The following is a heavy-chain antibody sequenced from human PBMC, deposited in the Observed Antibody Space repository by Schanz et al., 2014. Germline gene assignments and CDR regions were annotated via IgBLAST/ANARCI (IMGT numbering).Heavy chain of an antibody. J-gene: IGHJ3*02. Sequence: VQVVESGGGLVQPGGSLRLSCAASGFIFNDYYMNWIRQAPGKGLEWLSYISRDGTTSYYADSVKGRFTISRDNAKNSVYLEMTSLRGEDTAVYYCAKENLTWDAFDIWGQGTVVTVSS. CDR1: GFIFNDYY. V-gene: IGHV3-11*01. CDR2: ISRDGTTS. D-gene: IGHD1-26*01. CDR3: AKENLTWDAFDI.